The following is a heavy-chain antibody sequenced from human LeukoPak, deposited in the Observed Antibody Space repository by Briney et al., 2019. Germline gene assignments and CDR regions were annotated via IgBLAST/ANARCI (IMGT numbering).Heavy chain of an antibody. J-gene: IGHJ2*01. Sequence: SETLSLTCTVSGGSISSYSWNWIRQPPGKGLEWIGDIYYNGTTNYNPSLKSRVTISVDTSKNQFSLKLSSVTAADMAVYYCARTWGNWYFDLWGRGTMVTVSS. CDR1: GGSISSYS. V-gene: IGHV4-59*01. D-gene: IGHD7-27*01. CDR3: ARTWGNWYFDL. CDR2: IYYNGTT.